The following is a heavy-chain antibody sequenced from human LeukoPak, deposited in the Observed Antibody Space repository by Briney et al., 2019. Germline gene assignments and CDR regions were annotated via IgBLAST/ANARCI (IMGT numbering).Heavy chain of an antibody. D-gene: IGHD3-22*01. Sequence: SETLCLTCTVSGFSISSSSYYWGWIRQPPGKGLEWIGSIYSSGSTYYNPSLKSRVTISVDTSKNQFSLNLSSVTAADTAVYYCARLYYDSSGYYQICYFDYWGQGTLVTVSS. CDR1: GFSISSSSYY. V-gene: IGHV4-39*01. CDR3: ARLYYDSSGYYQICYFDY. J-gene: IGHJ4*02. CDR2: IYSSGST.